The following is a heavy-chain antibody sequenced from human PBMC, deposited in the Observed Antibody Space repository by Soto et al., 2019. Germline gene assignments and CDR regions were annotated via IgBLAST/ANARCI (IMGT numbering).Heavy chain of an antibody. CDR1: GYTFTSYA. V-gene: IGHV1-3*01. Sequence: ASVKVSCKASGYTFTSYAMHWVRQAPGQRLEWMGWINAGNGNTKYSQKFQGRVTITRDTSASTAYMELSSLRSEDTAVYYCARDLSGWYSGYFDYWGQGTLVTVSS. CDR3: ARDLSGWYSGYFDY. J-gene: IGHJ4*02. D-gene: IGHD6-19*01. CDR2: INAGNGNT.